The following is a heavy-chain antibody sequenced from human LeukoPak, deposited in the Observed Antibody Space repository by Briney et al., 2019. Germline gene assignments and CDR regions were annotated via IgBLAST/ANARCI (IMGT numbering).Heavy chain of an antibody. CDR3: ARDQGVAAIGVNYMDV. J-gene: IGHJ6*03. D-gene: IGHD5-12*01. CDR1: GYTFTGYY. CDR2: INPNSGGT. Sequence: ASVKVSCKASGYTFTGYYMHWVRQAPGQGLEWMGWINPNSGGTNYAQKFQGRVTMTRDTSISTAYMELSRLRSDDTAVYYCARDQGVAAIGVNYMDVWGKRTTVTVSS. V-gene: IGHV1-2*02.